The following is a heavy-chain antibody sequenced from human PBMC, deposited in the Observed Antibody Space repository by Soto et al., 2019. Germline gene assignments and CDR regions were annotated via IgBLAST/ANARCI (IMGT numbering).Heavy chain of an antibody. D-gene: IGHD5-18*01. CDR2: ISYDGVNQ. V-gene: IGHV3-30-3*01. J-gene: IGHJ4*02. CDR1: GFTFGNHA. CDR3: ARGIQLWLRLFDY. Sequence: GGSLRLSCAAYGFTFGNHAFHWVRQAPGKGLEWVAVISYDGVNQYYADSVKGRFTISRDNSKSTLYLQMSSLRPEDTAVYYCARGIQLWLRLFDYWGQGTLVTVSS.